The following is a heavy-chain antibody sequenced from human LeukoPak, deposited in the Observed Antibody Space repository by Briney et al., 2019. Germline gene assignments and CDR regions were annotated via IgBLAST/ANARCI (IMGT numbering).Heavy chain of an antibody. V-gene: IGHV3-9*01. Sequence: GGSLRLSCAASGFTVSSNYMSWVRQAPGKGLEWVSGISWNSGSIGYADSVKGRFTISRDNAKNSLYLQMNSLRAEDTALYYCAKDRAAGTDYYYYGMDVWGQGTTVTVSS. D-gene: IGHD6-13*01. CDR3: AKDRAAGTDYYYYGMDV. J-gene: IGHJ6*02. CDR1: GFTVSSNY. CDR2: ISWNSGSI.